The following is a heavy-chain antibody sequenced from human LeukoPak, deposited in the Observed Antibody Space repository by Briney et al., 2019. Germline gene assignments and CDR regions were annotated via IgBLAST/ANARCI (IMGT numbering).Heavy chain of an antibody. CDR1: GFTFSSYA. J-gene: IGHJ3*02. V-gene: IGHV3-30-3*01. CDR2: ISYDGSNE. CDR3: AREAEAFDI. Sequence: PGGSLRLSCAASGFTFSSYAMHWVRQAPGKGLEWVAVISYDGSNEYYADSVKGRFTISRDNSKNTLYLQMNSLRPEDTAVYYCAREAEAFDIWGQGTMVTVSS.